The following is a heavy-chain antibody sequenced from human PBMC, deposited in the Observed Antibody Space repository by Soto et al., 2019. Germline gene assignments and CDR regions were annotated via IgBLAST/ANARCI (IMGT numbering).Heavy chain of an antibody. J-gene: IGHJ4*02. Sequence: QVHLVQSGGEVKKPGASVKVSCKASGYTLKNYGIGWVRQAPGLGPEWVGWIKVDNGDTKYAEKLQGRVTLTTDTYTSTAYMELRILRSDDTAFYYCARSRYYFDYLGQGTLVTVSS. V-gene: IGHV1-18*01. CDR2: IKVDNGDT. CDR3: ARSRYYFDY. CDR1: GYTLKNYG.